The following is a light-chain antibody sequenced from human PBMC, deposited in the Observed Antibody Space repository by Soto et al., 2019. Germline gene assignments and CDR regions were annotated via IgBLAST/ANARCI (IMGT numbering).Light chain of an antibody. CDR1: SSDVGGYNY. Sequence: QSVLTQPASVSGSPGQSITISCTGTSSDVGGYNYVSWYQQHPGKAPKFMIYEVSNRPSGVSNRFSGSKSGNTASLTISGLQAEDEADYYCSSYTSSSTLEVFGTGTKVTVL. CDR2: EVS. J-gene: IGLJ1*01. V-gene: IGLV2-14*01. CDR3: SSYTSSSTLEV.